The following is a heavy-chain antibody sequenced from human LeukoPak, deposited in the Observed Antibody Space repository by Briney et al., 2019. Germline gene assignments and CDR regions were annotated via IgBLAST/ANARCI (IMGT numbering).Heavy chain of an antibody. J-gene: IGHJ4*02. D-gene: IGHD3-22*01. CDR2: IYSGGST. Sequence: GGSLRLSCAASGFTVSSNYMSWVRQAPGKGLEWVSVIYSGGSTYYADSVKGRFTISRDNSKNTLYLQMNSLRAEGTAVYYCAGPRPHYYDSSGYSYWGQGTLVTVSS. CDR1: GFTVSSNY. CDR3: AGPRPHYYDSSGYSY. V-gene: IGHV3-53*01.